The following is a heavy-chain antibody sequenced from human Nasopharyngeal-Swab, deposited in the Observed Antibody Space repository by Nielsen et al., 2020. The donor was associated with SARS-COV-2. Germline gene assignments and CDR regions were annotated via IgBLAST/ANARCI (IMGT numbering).Heavy chain of an antibody. V-gene: IGHV5-51*01. Sequence: KVSCKGSGYSFTSYWIGWVRQMPGKGLEWMGIIYPGDSDTRYSPSFQGQVTISADKSISTAYLQWSSLKASDTAMYYCARSEGEQWLLSAEYFQHWGQGTLVTVSS. D-gene: IGHD6-19*01. CDR3: ARSEGEQWLLSAEYFQH. J-gene: IGHJ1*01. CDR1: GYSFTSYW. CDR2: IYPGDSDT.